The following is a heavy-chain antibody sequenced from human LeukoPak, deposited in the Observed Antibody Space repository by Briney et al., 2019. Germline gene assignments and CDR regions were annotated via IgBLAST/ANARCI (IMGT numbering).Heavy chain of an antibody. D-gene: IGHD2-2*03. Sequence: SETLSLTCTVSGGSISSYYWSRIRQPPGKGLEWIGYIYYSGSTNYNPSLKSRVTISVDTSKNQFSLKLSSVTAADTAVYYCARGPHRGYCSSTSCYLSYYYMDVWGKGTTVTVSS. CDR2: IYYSGST. CDR3: ARGPHRGYCSSTSCYLSYYYMDV. J-gene: IGHJ6*03. V-gene: IGHV4-59*01. CDR1: GGSISSYY.